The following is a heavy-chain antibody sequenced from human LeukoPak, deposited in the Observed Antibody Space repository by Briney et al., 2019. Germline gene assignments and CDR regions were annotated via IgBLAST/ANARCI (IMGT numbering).Heavy chain of an antibody. CDR2: MSNNGVTQ. D-gene: IGHD3-10*01. Sequence: GGSLRLSCAASGFSFRNYVLHWVRQAPGKGLEWVAVMSNNGVTQFYADSVKGRFAVSRDDSKNTLYLQMNSLRAEDTAVYYCAKRSRRLTVVRGVPREDVWGQGTSVTVSS. CDR1: GFSFRNYV. V-gene: IGHV3-30-3*02. J-gene: IGHJ6*02. CDR3: AKRSRRLTVVRGVPREDV.